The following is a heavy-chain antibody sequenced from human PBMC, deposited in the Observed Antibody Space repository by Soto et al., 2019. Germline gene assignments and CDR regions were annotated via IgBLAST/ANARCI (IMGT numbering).Heavy chain of an antibody. V-gene: IGHV1-2*02. J-gene: IGHJ3*02. CDR2: INPATGAA. CDR3: ARGGGVGVAGSAAFDM. D-gene: IGHD3-3*01. CDR1: GYPVTAYY. Sequence: QLHLVQSGAVVKKPGASVTVSCSASGYPVTAYYMHWVRQAPGRGLEWMGGINPATGAAKYTQTFQGRGPMTRDTSTSTGFMELGGLTSEDTAVFYCARGGGVGVAGSAAFDMWGQGTLVTVSS.